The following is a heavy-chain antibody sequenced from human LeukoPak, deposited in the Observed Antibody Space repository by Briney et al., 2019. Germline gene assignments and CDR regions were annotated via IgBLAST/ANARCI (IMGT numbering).Heavy chain of an antibody. CDR1: GGSISSGGYY. Sequence: SETLSLTCPVSGGSISSGGYYWSWIRQHPGKGLEWIGYIYYSGSTYYNPSLKSRVTISVDTSKNQFSLKLSSVTAADTAVYYCARDSPLRDSSGYYSLDYWGQGTLVTVSS. V-gene: IGHV4-31*03. D-gene: IGHD3-22*01. CDR2: IYYSGST. J-gene: IGHJ4*02. CDR3: ARDSPLRDSSGYYSLDY.